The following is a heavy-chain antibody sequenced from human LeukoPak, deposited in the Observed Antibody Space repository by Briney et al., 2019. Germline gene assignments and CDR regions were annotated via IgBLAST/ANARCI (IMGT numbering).Heavy chain of an antibody. J-gene: IGHJ6*04. V-gene: IGHV4-34*01. Sequence: PSETLSLTCAVYGGSFSGYYWSWIRQPPGKGLEWIGEINHSGSTNYNPSLKSRVTISVDTSKNQFSLKLSSVTAADTAVYYCARSSRGGYSYGYYYGMDVWSKGTTVTVSS. CDR1: GGSFSGYY. CDR2: INHSGST. CDR3: ARSSRGGYSYGYYYGMDV. D-gene: IGHD5-18*01.